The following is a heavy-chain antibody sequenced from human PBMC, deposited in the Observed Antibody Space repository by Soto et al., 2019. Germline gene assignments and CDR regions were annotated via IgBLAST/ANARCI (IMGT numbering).Heavy chain of an antibody. V-gene: IGHV2-26*01. CDR1: GFSLSNARMG. CDR2: IFSNDEK. CDR3: ARLFDRFGPGFDY. J-gene: IGHJ4*02. Sequence: GSGPTLVNPTETLTLTCTVSGFSLSNARMGVSWIRQPPGKALEWLAHIFSNDEKSYSTSLKSRLTISKDTSKSQVVLTMTNMDPVDTATYYCARLFDRFGPGFDYWGQGTLVTVSS. D-gene: IGHD3-10*01.